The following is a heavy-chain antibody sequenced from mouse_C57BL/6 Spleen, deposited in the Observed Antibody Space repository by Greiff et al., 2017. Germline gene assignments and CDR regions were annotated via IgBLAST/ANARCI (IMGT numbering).Heavy chain of an antibody. Sequence: EVHLVESGGGLVQPGGSLKLSCAASGFTFSDYGMAWVRQAPRKGPEWVAFISNLAYSIYYADTVTGRFTISRENAKNTLYLEMSGLRSEDTAMYYCARRGTTAYFDVWGTGTTVTVSS. J-gene: IGHJ1*03. D-gene: IGHD1-2*01. CDR1: GFTFSDYG. CDR2: ISNLAYSI. V-gene: IGHV5-15*01. CDR3: ARRGTTAYFDV.